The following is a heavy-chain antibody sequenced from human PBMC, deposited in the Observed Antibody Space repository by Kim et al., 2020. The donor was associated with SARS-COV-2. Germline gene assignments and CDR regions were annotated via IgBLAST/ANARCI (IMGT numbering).Heavy chain of an antibody. CDR3: ARDRDGYKNWFDP. CDR2: IYYSGST. CDR1: GGSISSYY. D-gene: IGHD5-12*01. J-gene: IGHJ5*02. V-gene: IGHV4-59*01. Sequence: SETLSLTCTVSGGSISSYYWSWIRQPPGKGLEWIGYIYYSGSTNYNPSLKSRVTISVDTSKNQFSLMRSSVTAADTAVYYCARDRDGYKNWFDPWGQGTLVTVSS.